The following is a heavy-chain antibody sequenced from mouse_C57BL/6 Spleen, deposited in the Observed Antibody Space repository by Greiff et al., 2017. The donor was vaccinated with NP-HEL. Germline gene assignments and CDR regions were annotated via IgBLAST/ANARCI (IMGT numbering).Heavy chain of an antibody. Sequence: QVQLQQPEAELVMPGASVKLSCKASGYTFTSYWMPWVKQSPGQGLEWIGEIDPSASYTNYNQKFKGKSTLTVDKSSSTAYMQMSSLTSEDTAVYYCARQAGALTGGYFDYWGKGTTLTVSS. CDR2: IDPSASYT. CDR1: GYTFTSYW. CDR3: ARQAGALTGGYFDY. J-gene: IGHJ2*01. V-gene: IGHV1-69*01. D-gene: IGHD1-1*01.